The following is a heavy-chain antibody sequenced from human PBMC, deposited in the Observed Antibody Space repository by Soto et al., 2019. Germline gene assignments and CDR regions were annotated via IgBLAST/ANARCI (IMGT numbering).Heavy chain of an antibody. Sequence: QVQLVQSGAEVKKPGSSVNVSCKASGGTFSRFAINWVRQAPGQGLEWMGGIIPILGTTNYAQKFRGRVAITADESTSTAYMALSSLRSEDTAVYYCAMTRDMVGMSDFDIWGQGTMVTVSS. D-gene: IGHD3-10*01. CDR1: GGTFSRFA. CDR2: IIPILGTT. CDR3: AMTRDMVGMSDFDI. J-gene: IGHJ3*02. V-gene: IGHV1-69*11.